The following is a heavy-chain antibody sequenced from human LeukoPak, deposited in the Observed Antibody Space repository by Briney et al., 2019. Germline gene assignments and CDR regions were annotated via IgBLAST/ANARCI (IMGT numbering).Heavy chain of an antibody. CDR1: GCSISSYY. V-gene: IGHV4-4*07. Sequence: PSETLYLTCTVSGCSISSYYWSWIRQPAGKGLEWIGRIYTSGGTNYNPSLTGRVTMSVDTSKNQFSMKLSSVTAADTAVYYCARQSTVTKGVGYYYYYMDVWGKGTTVTVSS. CDR3: ARQSTVTKGVGYYYYYMDV. D-gene: IGHD4-17*01. CDR2: IYTSGGT. J-gene: IGHJ6*03.